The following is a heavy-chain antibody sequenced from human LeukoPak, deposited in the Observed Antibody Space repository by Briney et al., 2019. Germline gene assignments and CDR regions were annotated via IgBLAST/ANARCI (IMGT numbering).Heavy chain of an antibody. D-gene: IGHD5-24*01. J-gene: IGHJ4*02. CDR3: ARRRGGYNYGYFDY. CDR1: GGSISSGSYY. V-gene: IGHV4-61*02. CDR2: IYTSGST. Sequence: SETLSLTCTVSGGSISSGSYYWSWIRQPAGKGLEWIGRIYTSGSTNYNPSLKSRVTISVDTSKNQFSLKLSSVTAADTAVYYCARRRGGYNYGYFDYWGQGTLVTVYS.